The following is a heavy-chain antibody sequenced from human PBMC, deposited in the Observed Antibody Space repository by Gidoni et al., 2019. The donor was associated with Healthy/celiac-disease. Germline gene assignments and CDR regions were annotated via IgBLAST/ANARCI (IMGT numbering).Heavy chain of an antibody. CDR3: ARGHRLRYSSSWYWNY. CDR1: GGSFSGYY. J-gene: IGHJ4*02. Sequence: QVQLQQWGAGLLKPSETLSLTCAVYGGSFSGYYWTWIRQPPGKGLEWIGEINHSGSTNYTPSLKSRVTISVDTSKNQFSLKLSSVTAADTAVYYCARGHRLRYSSSWYWNYWGQGTLVTVSS. CDR2: INHSGST. D-gene: IGHD6-13*01. V-gene: IGHV4-34*01.